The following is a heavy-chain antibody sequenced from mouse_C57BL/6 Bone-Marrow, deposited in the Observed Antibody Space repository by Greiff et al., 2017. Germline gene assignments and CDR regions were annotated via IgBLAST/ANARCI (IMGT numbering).Heavy chain of an antibody. Sequence: QVQLKQPGAELVRPGTSVKLSCKASGYTFTSYWMHWVKQRPGQGLEWIGVIDPSDSYTNYNQKFKGKATLTVDPSSSTAYMQLRSLTSEDSAVYYCARPDYYAMDYGGQGTSVTVSS. CDR1: GYTFTSYW. J-gene: IGHJ4*01. CDR3: ARPDYYAMDY. CDR2: IDPSDSYT. V-gene: IGHV1-59*01.